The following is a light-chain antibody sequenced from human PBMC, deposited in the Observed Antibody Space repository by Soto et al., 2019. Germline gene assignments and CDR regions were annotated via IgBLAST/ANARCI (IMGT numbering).Light chain of an antibody. Sequence: IMMTQSPDTLSVSPGERVTLSCRASQSVSTNLAWYQHMPGQAPMLLIYGASTGASGIPFRFRGSGSGTEFTLTISSLQPEDFAVYYCLQYQDWPRTFGQGTKVEIK. J-gene: IGKJ1*01. CDR3: LQYQDWPRT. CDR1: QSVSTN. CDR2: GAS. V-gene: IGKV3-15*01.